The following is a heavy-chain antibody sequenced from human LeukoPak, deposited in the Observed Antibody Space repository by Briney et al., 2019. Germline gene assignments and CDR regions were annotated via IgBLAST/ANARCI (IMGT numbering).Heavy chain of an antibody. D-gene: IGHD6-19*01. CDR3: KKGIAVAGKGDY. CDR2: ISGGST. V-gene: IGHV3-38-3*01. Sequence: GGSLRLSCAASGFTFSSYWMSWVRQAPGKGLEWVSSISGGSTYYADSRKGRFTISRDNSKNTLHLQMNSLRAEDTAVYYCKKGIAVAGKGDYWGQGTLVTVSS. CDR1: GFTFSSYW. J-gene: IGHJ4*02.